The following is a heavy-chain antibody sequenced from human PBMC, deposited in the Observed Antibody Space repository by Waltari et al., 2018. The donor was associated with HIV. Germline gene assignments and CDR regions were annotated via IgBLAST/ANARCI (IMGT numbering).Heavy chain of an antibody. J-gene: IGHJ4*02. D-gene: IGHD1-26*01. CDR1: GYNFTGYY. Sequence: QVQLLQSGPEVRKPGASVKVSCRASGYNFTGYYMHWVRQAPGQGLEWMGWINPNSGTTHLAQKFKGKVTMTSVTSIRTAYLEMRRLKSDDTAIYYCARDGVGDAAFDYWGQGTLVTVS. V-gene: IGHV1-2*02. CDR3: ARDGVGDAAFDY. CDR2: INPNSGTT.